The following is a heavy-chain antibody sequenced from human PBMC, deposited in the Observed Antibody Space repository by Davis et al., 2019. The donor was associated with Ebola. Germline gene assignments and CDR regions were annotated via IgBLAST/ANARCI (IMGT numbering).Heavy chain of an antibody. CDR3: ARVTYYGSGSYYPFGYYYGMDV. Sequence: PGGSLRLSCAASGFTFSSYWMHWVRQAPGKGLVWVSRINSDGSSTSYADSVKGRFTISRDNAKNTLYLQMNSLRAEDTAVYYCARVTYYGSGSYYPFGYYYGMDVWDQGTTVTVSS. CDR2: INSDGSST. J-gene: IGHJ6*02. V-gene: IGHV3-74*01. D-gene: IGHD3-10*01. CDR1: GFTFSSYW.